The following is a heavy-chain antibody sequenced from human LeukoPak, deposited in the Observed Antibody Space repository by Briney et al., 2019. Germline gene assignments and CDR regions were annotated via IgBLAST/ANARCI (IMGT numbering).Heavy chain of an antibody. V-gene: IGHV4-39*07. CDR3: ARVDIAVVPSTNFDC. Sequence: PSETLSLTCIVSGGSISSSTHYWGWIRQPPGKGLEWIGSVYYSGNTYYNPSLKSRVTLSADTSKNQFSLKLTSVTAADTAVYYCARVDIAVVPSTNFDCWGQGTLVTVSS. D-gene: IGHD2-2*03. J-gene: IGHJ4*02. CDR1: GGSISSSTHY. CDR2: VYYSGNT.